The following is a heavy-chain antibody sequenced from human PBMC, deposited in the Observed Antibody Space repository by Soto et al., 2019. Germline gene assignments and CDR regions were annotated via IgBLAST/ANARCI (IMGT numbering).Heavy chain of an antibody. V-gene: IGHV3-15*01. CDR3: TPDEWE. Sequence: EVQLVESGGGLVKPGGSLRLSCVASGLPFDSAWMSWVRRAPGKGLELVGRIKGKTDGGATDYGAPVKGRFTISRDDSKKMLFLQMNSLKIEDTAVYYCTPDEWEWGQGTLVTVSS. CDR2: IKGKTDGGAT. D-gene: IGHD1-26*01. J-gene: IGHJ4*02. CDR1: GLPFDSAW.